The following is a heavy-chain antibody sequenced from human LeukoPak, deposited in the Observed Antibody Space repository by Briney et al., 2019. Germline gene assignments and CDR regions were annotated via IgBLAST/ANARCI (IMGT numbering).Heavy chain of an antibody. CDR3: ARITTSMAGAFDF. V-gene: IGHV2-70*11. CDR1: GFSLSTSGMC. D-gene: IGHD5-18*01. CDR2: IDWDDDK. Sequence: SGPTLVKPTQTLTLTCTFSGFSLSTSGMCVSWIRQPPGKALEWLARIDWDDDKYYSTFLKTRLTISKDTSKNQVVLTMTNMDPVDTATYYCARITTSMAGAFDFWGQGTLVTVSS. J-gene: IGHJ4*02.